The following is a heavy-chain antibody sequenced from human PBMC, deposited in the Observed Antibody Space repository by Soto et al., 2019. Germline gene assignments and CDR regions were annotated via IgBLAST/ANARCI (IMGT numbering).Heavy chain of an antibody. V-gene: IGHV1-69*12. J-gene: IGHJ4*02. CDR2: SIPIFGTA. D-gene: IGHD2-15*01. CDR3: ARVGQGYCSGGSCADY. Sequence: QVQLVQSGAEVKKPGSSVKVSCKASGGTFSSYAISWVRQAPGQGLEGRGGSIPIFGTANYAQKFQGRVTIPADESTSTAYMELSSLRSEDTAVYYCARVGQGYCSGGSCADYWGQGTLVTVSS. CDR1: GGTFSSYA.